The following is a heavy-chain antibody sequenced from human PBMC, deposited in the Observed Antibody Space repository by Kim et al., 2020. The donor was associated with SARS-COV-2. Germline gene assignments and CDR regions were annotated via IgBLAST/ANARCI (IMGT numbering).Heavy chain of an antibody. V-gene: IGHV3-15*01. D-gene: IGHD3-10*01. Sequence: YAEPVKGRFTISKDDSKNTLKLQKNSLRTEGTAVYYCNADSYGSGGYGCWGQGTLVTVSS. CDR3: NADSYGSGGYGC. J-gene: IGHJ4*02.